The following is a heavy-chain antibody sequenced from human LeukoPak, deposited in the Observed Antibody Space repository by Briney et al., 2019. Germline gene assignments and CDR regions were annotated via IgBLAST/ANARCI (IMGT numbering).Heavy chain of an antibody. CDR1: GFTFSSYS. V-gene: IGHV3-21*04. CDR3: AKAGAVVVVAAKYFDY. D-gene: IGHD2-15*01. J-gene: IGHJ4*02. CDR2: ISSSSSYI. Sequence: PGGSLRLSCAAPGFTFSSYSMNWVRQAPGKGLEWVSSISSSSSYIYYADSVKGRFTISRDNAKNSLYLQMNSLRAEDTAVYYCAKAGAVVVVAAKYFDYWGQGTLVTVSS.